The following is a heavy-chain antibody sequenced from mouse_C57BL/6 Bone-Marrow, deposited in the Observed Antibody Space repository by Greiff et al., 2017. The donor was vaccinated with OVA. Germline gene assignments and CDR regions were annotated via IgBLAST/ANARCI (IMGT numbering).Heavy chain of an antibody. J-gene: IGHJ4*01. D-gene: IGHD4-1*01. CDR1: GYTFTDYN. CDR3: ASETGTKYYYAMDY. Sequence: VQLQQSGPELVKPGASVKLSCKASGYTFTDYNMHWVKQSHGKSLEWIGYINPNNGGTSYNQKFKGKATLTVNKSSSTAYMELRSLTSEDSAVYYCASETGTKYYYAMDYWGQGTSVTVAS. CDR2: INPNNGGT. V-gene: IGHV1-22*01.